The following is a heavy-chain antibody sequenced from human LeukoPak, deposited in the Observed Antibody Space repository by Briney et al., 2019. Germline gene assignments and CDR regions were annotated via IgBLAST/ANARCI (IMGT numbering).Heavy chain of an antibody. CDR1: GYSFTNYW. D-gene: IGHD6-19*01. CDR3: ARDHSSGWYSDYFDY. CDR2: IYPGDSHT. Sequence: GESLKISCKGSGYSFTNYWIAWVRQMPGKGLEWMGSIYPGDSHTRYSPSFQGQVTISADKSISTAYLQWSSLRAEDTAVYYCARDHSSGWYSDYFDYWGQGTLVTVSS. V-gene: IGHV5-51*01. J-gene: IGHJ4*02.